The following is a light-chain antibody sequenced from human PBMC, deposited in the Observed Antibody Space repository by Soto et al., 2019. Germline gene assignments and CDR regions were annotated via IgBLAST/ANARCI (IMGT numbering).Light chain of an antibody. CDR3: SSYTTSNTPLYV. V-gene: IGLV2-14*01. Sequence: QSVLTQPASVSGSPGQSITISCTGTSSDVGGYKYVSWYQQYPGKAPKLMIYEVSSRPSGVSNRFSGSKSGNTASLTISGLQAEDEANYYCSSYTTSNTPLYVFGTGTKVT. CDR1: SSDVGGYKY. J-gene: IGLJ1*01. CDR2: EVS.